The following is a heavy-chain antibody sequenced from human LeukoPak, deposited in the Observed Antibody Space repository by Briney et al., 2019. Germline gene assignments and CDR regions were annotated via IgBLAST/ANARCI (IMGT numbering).Heavy chain of an antibody. V-gene: IGHV3-66*01. J-gene: IGHJ3*01. Sequence: GGSLRLSCTAPGFTFSSYELNWVRQAPGKGLEWVSVIYTGDSTYYADSVKGRFTISSDESKNTVYLQMNSLTAEDTAIYYCATDHRNLDAFDVWGQGTMVTVSS. CDR2: IYTGDST. D-gene: IGHD1-14*01. CDR1: GFTFSSYE. CDR3: ATDHRNLDAFDV.